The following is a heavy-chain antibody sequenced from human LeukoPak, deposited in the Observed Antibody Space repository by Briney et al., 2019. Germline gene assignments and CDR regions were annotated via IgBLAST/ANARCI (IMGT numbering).Heavy chain of an antibody. D-gene: IGHD1-26*01. J-gene: IGHJ4*02. Sequence: GGSLRLSCAASGFTFSSYAMSWVRQAPGKGLEWVSTINDPGGSTYYADSVKGRFTISRDNAKNTLYLQMSSLRVEDTAVYFCAQVGNSQDYWGQGTLVTVSS. V-gene: IGHV3-23*01. CDR1: GFTFSSYA. CDR3: AQVGNSQDY. CDR2: INDPGGST.